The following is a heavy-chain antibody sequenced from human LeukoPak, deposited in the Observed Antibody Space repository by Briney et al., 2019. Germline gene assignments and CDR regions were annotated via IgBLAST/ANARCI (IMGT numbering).Heavy chain of an antibody. CDR2: INHSGGST. CDR1: GYTFTSYY. D-gene: IGHD2-15*01. V-gene: IGHV1-46*01. J-gene: IGHJ4*02. CDR3: ARDPNATGESFDH. Sequence: VASVKVSCKASGYTFTSYYMHWVRQAPGQGLEWMGIINHSGGSTSYAQKFQGRVTMTRDTSTSTVYMELSSLRSEDTAVYYCARDPNATGESFDHWGQGTLVTVSS.